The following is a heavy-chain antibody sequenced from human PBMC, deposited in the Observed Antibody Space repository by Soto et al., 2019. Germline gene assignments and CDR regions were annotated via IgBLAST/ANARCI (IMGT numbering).Heavy chain of an antibody. V-gene: IGHV3-7*05. D-gene: IGHD2-2*01. CDR2: IKEDGSEK. Sequence: GGSLRLSCAASGFTFNNYAMSWVRQAPGEGLEWVAGIKEDGSEKYYVDSVKGRFTISRDNAKNSLYLQMNSLRGEDTAVYYCARDLGAPGRGSAVGYYYRYGMDFWGQGTTVTVSS. J-gene: IGHJ6*02. CDR1: GFTFNNYA. CDR3: ARDLGAPGRGSAVGYYYRYGMDF.